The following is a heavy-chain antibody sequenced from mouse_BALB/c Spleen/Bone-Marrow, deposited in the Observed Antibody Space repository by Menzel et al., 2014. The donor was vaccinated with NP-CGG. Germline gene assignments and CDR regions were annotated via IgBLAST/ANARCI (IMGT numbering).Heavy chain of an antibody. V-gene: IGHV1-5*01. CDR3: TLAYFGQGDWFFDV. CDR2: IYPGNSDT. D-gene: IGHD2-10*01. Sequence: EVQLQQSGTVLARPGASVKMSCKASDYTFTSYRMHWLKQRPGQGLEWIGAIYPGNSDTSYNQEFKGKAELTAVTSTSTAYMDLSSLTNEDSAVYYCTLAYFGQGDWFFDVWGAGTTVTVSS. CDR1: DYTFTSYR. J-gene: IGHJ1*01.